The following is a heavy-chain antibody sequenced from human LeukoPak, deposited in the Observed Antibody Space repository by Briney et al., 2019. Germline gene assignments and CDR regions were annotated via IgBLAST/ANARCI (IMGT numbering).Heavy chain of an antibody. CDR3: ARVGYCSSTSCSIYYYYYMDV. D-gene: IGHD2-2*01. V-gene: IGHV3-74*01. Sequence: GSLRLSCAASGFTFSSYWMHWVRQAPGKGLVWVSRINTDGSSTSYADSVKGRFTISRDNAKNTLYLQMNSLRAEDTAVYYCARVGYCSSTSCSIYYYYYMDVWGKGTTVTVSS. CDR2: INTDGSST. J-gene: IGHJ6*03. CDR1: GFTFSSYW.